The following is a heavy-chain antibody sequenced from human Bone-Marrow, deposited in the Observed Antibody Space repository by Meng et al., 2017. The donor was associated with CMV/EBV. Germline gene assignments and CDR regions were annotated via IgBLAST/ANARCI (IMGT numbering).Heavy chain of an antibody. CDR2: IIPILGIA. J-gene: IGHJ5*02. D-gene: IGHD2-2*01. CDR3: ARDQLLSDLEHAPWFDP. V-gene: IGHV1-69*04. CDR1: GGTFSSYT. Sequence: SVKVSCKASGGTFSSYTISWVRQAPGQGLEWMGRIIPILGIANYAQKFQGRVTITADKSTSTAYMELSSLRSEDTAVYYCARDQLLSDLEHAPWFDPWGQGTLVTAPQ.